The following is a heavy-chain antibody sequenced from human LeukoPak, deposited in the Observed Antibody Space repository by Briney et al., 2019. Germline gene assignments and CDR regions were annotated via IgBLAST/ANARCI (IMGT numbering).Heavy chain of an antibody. V-gene: IGHV3-30-3*01. Sequence: PGGSLRLSSAASGFTFNSYAMPWVRQAPGKGLEWVAVISYDGSNKYYADSVKGRFTISRDNSKNTMYMQMNSLRAEDTAVYYCARNAVFYYYDSSGYRDQFDYWGQGTLVTVSS. CDR1: GFTFNSYA. D-gene: IGHD3-22*01. J-gene: IGHJ4*02. CDR3: ARNAVFYYYDSSGYRDQFDY. CDR2: ISYDGSNK.